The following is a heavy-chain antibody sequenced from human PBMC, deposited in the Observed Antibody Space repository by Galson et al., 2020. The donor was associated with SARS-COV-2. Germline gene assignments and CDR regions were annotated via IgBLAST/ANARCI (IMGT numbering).Heavy chain of an antibody. CDR1: GFTFSSYA. V-gene: IGHV3-30-3*01. D-gene: IGHD6-19*01. J-gene: IGHJ4*02. CDR3: ARDDIAVAETGVVGY. Sequence: GGSLRLSCAASGFTFSSYAMHWVRQAPGKGLEWVAVISYDGSNKYYADSVKGRFTISRDNSKNTLYLQMNSLRAEDTAVYYCARDDIAVAETGVVGYWGQGTLVTVSS. CDR2: ISYDGSNK.